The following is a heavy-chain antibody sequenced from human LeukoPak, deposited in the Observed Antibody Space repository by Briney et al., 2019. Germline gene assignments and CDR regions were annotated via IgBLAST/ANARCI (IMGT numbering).Heavy chain of an antibody. V-gene: IGHV3-23*01. CDR1: GFTFSSYG. D-gene: IGHD2-2*01. CDR3: TTDPDIVVVPAALYADY. J-gene: IGHJ4*02. Sequence: PGGSLGLSCAASGFTFSSYGMSWVRQAPGKGLEWVSAISSTGGTTYYADSVKGRFTISRDNSKNTLYLQMNSLKTEDTAVYYCTTDPDIVVVPAALYADYWGQGTLVTVSS. CDR2: ISSTGGTT.